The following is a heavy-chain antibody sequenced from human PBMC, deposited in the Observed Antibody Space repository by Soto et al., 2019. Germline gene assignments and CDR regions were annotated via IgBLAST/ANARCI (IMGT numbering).Heavy chain of an antibody. V-gene: IGHV4-39*01. Sequence: LSLTCTGSGASISSSSYYWGWVRQPPGKGLEWRGGIYYSGPTSYNPSLQSRVTMSVDTSKNQFSLKLSPVTAADTAVYYCEGGITGPLWPYYIDYWGQGTLVPVSS. J-gene: IGHJ4*02. CDR3: EGGITGPLWPYYIDY. D-gene: IGHD1-20*01. CDR1: GASISSSSYY. CDR2: IYYSGPT.